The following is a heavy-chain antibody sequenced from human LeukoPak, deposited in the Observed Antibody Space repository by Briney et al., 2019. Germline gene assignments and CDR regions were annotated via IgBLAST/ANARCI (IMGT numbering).Heavy chain of an antibody. CDR1: GFTFSSYA. D-gene: IGHD1-14*01. CDR2: IIGSGVTT. J-gene: IGHJ4*02. CDR3: AKDASDTGYYFDY. Sequence: GGSLRLSCAGSGFTFSSYAMSWARQAPGKGLVWVSTIIGSGVTTYYADSVKGRFTISRDNSKNTLYLQVNSLRAEDTAVYYCAKDASDTGYYFDYWGQGTLVTVSS. V-gene: IGHV3-23*01.